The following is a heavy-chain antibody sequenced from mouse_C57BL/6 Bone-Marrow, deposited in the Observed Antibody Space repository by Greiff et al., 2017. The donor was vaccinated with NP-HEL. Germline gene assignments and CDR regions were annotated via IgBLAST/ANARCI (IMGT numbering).Heavy chain of an antibody. V-gene: IGHV10-1*01. CDR1: GFSFNTYA. Sequence: EVQLVESGGGLVQPKGSLKLSCAASGFSFNTYAMNWVRQAPGKGLEWVARIRSKSNNYATYYADSVKDRFTISRDDSESMLYLQMNNLKTEDTAMYYCVRHSEGYFDYWGQGTTLTVSS. CDR3: VRHSEGYFDY. CDR2: IRSKSNNYAT. J-gene: IGHJ2*01.